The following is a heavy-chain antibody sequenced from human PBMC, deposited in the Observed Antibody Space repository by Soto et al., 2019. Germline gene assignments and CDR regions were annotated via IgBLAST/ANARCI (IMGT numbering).Heavy chain of an antibody. Sequence: SDTLSLTCTAPVASIASISSYWGWIRQRPGKGLEWIGSIYYSGSTYYNPSLKSRVTISVDTSKNQFSLKLSSVTAADTAVYYCARRWGGTFDYWGQGTLVTVS. D-gene: IGHD2-21*01. J-gene: IGHJ4*02. CDR2: IYYSGST. CDR3: ARRWGGTFDY. V-gene: IGHV4-39*07. CDR1: VASIASISSY.